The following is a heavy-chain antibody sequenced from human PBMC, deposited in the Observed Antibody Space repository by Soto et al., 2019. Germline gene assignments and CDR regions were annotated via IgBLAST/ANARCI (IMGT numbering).Heavy chain of an antibody. Sequence: PGGSLRLSCAASGFTFDDYAMHWVRQAPGKGLEWVSGISWNSGSIGYADSVKGRFTISRDNAKNSLYLQMNSLRAEDTALYYCAKVGGYCSGGSCFDYWGQGTLVTVSS. CDR3: AKVGGYCSGGSCFDY. CDR2: ISWNSGSI. V-gene: IGHV3-9*01. CDR1: GFTFDDYA. J-gene: IGHJ4*02. D-gene: IGHD2-15*01.